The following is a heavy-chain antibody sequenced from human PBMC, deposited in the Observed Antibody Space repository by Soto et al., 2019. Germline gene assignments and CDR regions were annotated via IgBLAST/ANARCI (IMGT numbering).Heavy chain of an antibody. J-gene: IGHJ4*02. V-gene: IGHV2-5*02. CDR2: IFWDDDK. CDR3: AHTPQIRFPWGYDY. D-gene: IGHD2-15*01. Sequence: SGPTLVNPTQTLTLTCTFSGFSLTSGVGVGWIRQPPGKALEWLGIIFWDDDKRYSPSLKSRLSITKDTSKNQVVLIMTNVDPLATATYFRAHTPQIRFPWGYDYWGQGALVTFSS. CDR1: GFSLTSGVG.